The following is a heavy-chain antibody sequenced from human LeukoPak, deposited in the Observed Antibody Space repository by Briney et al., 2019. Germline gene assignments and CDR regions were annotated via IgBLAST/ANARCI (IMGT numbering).Heavy chain of an antibody. D-gene: IGHD6-19*01. CDR2: IYYSGST. J-gene: IGHJ4*02. Sequence: PSETLSLTCTVSGGSISSNSYYWGWIRQSPGKGLEWIGSIYYSGSTYYNPSLKSRVTISVDTSKNQFSLKLSSVTAADTAVYYCARDHPHAWQWLVKDYFDYWGQGTLVTVSS. CDR3: ARDHPHAWQWLVKDYFDY. V-gene: IGHV4-39*07. CDR1: GGSISSNSYY.